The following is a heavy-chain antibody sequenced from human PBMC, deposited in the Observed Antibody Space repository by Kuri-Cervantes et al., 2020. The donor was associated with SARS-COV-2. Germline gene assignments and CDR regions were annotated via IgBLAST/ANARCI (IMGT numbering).Heavy chain of an antibody. CDR2: INHSGST. D-gene: IGHD3-10*01. CDR3: ARDRIYGSGSYYHAGRPQDV. J-gene: IGHJ6*04. Sequence: GSLRLSCTVSGGSISSSSYYWGWIRQPPGKGLEWIGEINHSGSTNYNPSLKSRVTISVDTSKNQFSLKLSSVTAADTAVYYCARDRIYGSGSYYHAGRPQDVWGKGTTVTVSS. V-gene: IGHV4-39*07. CDR1: GGSISSSSYY.